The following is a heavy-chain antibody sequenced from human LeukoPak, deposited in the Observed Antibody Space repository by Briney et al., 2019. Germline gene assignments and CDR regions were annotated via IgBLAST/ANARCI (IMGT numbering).Heavy chain of an antibody. Sequence: SVKVSCKASGGTFSSYAISWVRQAPGQGLEWMGGIIPIFGTANYAQKFQGRVTITTDESTSTAYMELSCLRSEDTAVYYCARGWYYYDSSAPFGYWGQGTLVTVSS. J-gene: IGHJ4*02. D-gene: IGHD3-22*01. CDR3: ARGWYYYDSSAPFGY. CDR1: GGTFSSYA. V-gene: IGHV1-69*05. CDR2: IIPIFGTA.